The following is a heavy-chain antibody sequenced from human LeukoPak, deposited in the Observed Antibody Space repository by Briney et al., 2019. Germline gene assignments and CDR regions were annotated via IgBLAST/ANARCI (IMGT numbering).Heavy chain of an antibody. V-gene: IGHV3-9*01. Sequence: GGSLRLSCAASGFTFDDYAMHWVRQAPGKGLEWVSGISWNSGSIGYADSVKGRFTISRDNAKNSLYLQMNSLRAEDTALYYCAKDYYYDSSGYYTLFDYWGQGTLVTVSS. CDR1: GFTFDDYA. CDR2: ISWNSGSI. CDR3: AKDYYYDSSGYYTLFDY. J-gene: IGHJ4*02. D-gene: IGHD3-22*01.